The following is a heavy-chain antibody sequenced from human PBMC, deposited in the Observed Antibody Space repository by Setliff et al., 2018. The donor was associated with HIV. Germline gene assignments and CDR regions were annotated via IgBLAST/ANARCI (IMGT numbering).Heavy chain of an antibody. V-gene: IGHV4-38-2*02. J-gene: IGHJ4*02. CDR1: GYSISSGYY. CDR3: ARDRRDDYYLTAYFDS. D-gene: IGHD1-26*01. Sequence: NPSETLSLTCAVSGYSISSGYYWTWIRQSAGKGLEWIGHIHITGNTDYNPSLKSRVTISLDTARNQFSLELTSVTATDTAVYYCARDRRDDYYLTAYFDSLGQGTVVTVSS. CDR2: IHITGNT.